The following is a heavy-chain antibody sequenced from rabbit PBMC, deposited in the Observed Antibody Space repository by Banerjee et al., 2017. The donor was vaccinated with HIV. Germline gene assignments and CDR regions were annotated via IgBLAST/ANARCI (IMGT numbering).Heavy chain of an antibody. CDR3: ARGGYTYGYGGYAYDRFNL. CDR1: GFTLSSYW. V-gene: IGHV1S45*01. J-gene: IGHJ4*01. D-gene: IGHD6-1*01. CDR2: IYGGSGRT. Sequence: QEQLVESGGGLVTTGASLTLTCTASGFTLSSYWICWVRQAPGKGLEWIACIYGGSGRTYYASWAKGRFTISKTSSTTVTLQMTSLTAADTATYFCARGGYTYGYGGYAYDRFNLWGPGTLVTVS.